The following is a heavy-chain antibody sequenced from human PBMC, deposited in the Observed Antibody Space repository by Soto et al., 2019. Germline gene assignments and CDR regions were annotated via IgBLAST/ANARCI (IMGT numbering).Heavy chain of an antibody. CDR1: GFTFSIAA. CDR2: VRNNLYNYAT. Sequence: EVQLVDSGGDLVQPGGSLKLSCAASGFTFSIAAIHWVRRASGKELERVGLVRNNLYNYATRYSASVKGRFTVSRDDSTNMAFLEMNSLKFEDTPVYYWARQGVAMELDLWGQGTLVTVSS. D-gene: IGHD1-7*01. V-gene: IGHV3-73*01. J-gene: IGHJ5*02. CDR3: ARQGVAMELDL.